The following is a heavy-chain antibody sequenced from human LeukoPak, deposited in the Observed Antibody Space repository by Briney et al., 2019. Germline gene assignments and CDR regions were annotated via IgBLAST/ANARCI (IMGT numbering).Heavy chain of an antibody. CDR1: GHTLTELS. CDR2: FDPEDGET. CDR3: ATDRHFVVRGVIYTNNWFDP. V-gene: IGHV1-24*01. J-gene: IGHJ5*02. Sequence: GASVKVSCKVSGHTLTELSMHWVRQAPGKGLEWRGGFDPEDGETIYAQKFQGRVTMTEDTSTDTAYMELSSLRSEDTAVYYCATDRHFVVRGVIYTNNWFDPWGQGTLVTVSS. D-gene: IGHD3-10*01.